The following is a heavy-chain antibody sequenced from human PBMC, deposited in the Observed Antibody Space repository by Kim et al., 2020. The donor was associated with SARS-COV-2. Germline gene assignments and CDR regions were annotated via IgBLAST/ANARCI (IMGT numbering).Heavy chain of an antibody. J-gene: IGHJ4*02. V-gene: IGHV3-30*03. D-gene: IGHD4-17*01. CDR2: ISYDGSHQ. CDR3: ATSPTVPKSE. Sequence: GGSLRLSCAASGFTFSSSGMHWVRQAPGKGLEWVAVISYDGSHQYYEDSGKGRFTISRDNSKSTLYLQMDSLRTEDTAVYYCATSPTVPKSEWGQGTLVTVSS. CDR1: GFTFSSSG.